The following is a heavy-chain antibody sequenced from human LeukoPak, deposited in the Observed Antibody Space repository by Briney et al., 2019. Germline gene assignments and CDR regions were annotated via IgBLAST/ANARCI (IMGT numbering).Heavy chain of an antibody. D-gene: IGHD6-19*01. J-gene: IGHJ3*02. V-gene: IGHV4-59*01. CDR1: GGSISSYY. CDR3: ARVRRNSSGWFNLAFDI. Sequence: PSETLSLTCTVSGGSISSYYWSWIRQPPGKGLEWIGYIYNSGTNYNPSLKSRVTISVDTSKNQFSLKLSSVTAADTAVYYCARVRRNSSGWFNLAFDIWGQGTMVTVSS. CDR2: IYNSGT.